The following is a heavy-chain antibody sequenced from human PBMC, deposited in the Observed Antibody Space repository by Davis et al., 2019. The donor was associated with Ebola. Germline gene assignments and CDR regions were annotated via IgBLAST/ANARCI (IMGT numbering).Heavy chain of an antibody. CDR3: AKDSKWLVRRYYYGMDV. Sequence: HTGGSLRLSCAASGFTFINYWMHWVRQAPGKGLEWVSRANSDGSTTGYGDSVKGRFTISRDNARNTLYLQMNSLRAEDTAVYYCAKDSKWLVRRYYYGMDVWGRGTTVTVSS. V-gene: IGHV3-74*01. J-gene: IGHJ6*04. CDR2: ANSDGSTT. D-gene: IGHD6-19*01. CDR1: GFTFINYW.